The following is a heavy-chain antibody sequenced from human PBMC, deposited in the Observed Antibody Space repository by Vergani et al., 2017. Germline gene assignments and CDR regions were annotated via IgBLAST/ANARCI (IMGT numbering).Heavy chain of an antibody. D-gene: IGHD1-20*01. CDR1: GYTFTSYG. CDR2: ISAYNGNT. Sequence: QVQLVQSGAEVKKPGASVKVSCKASGYTFTSYGISWVRQAPGQGLEWMGWISAYNGNTNYAQKLQGRVTITADKSTSTAYMELSSLRSEDTAVYYCARDDWYNWNDGFDYWGQGTLVTVSS. J-gene: IGHJ4*02. CDR3: ARDDWYNWNDGFDY. V-gene: IGHV1-18*01.